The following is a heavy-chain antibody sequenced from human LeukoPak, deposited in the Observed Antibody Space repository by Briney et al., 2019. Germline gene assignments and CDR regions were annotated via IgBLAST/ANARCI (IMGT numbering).Heavy chain of an antibody. D-gene: IGHD1-26*01. V-gene: IGHV4-59*08. CDR1: GDSISGYY. CDR2: IYYNGNT. Sequence: SETLSLTCTVSGDSISGYYWSWIRQPPGKGLEWIGHIYYNGNTNYNASLKGRVAISVDTPKNQFSLKVTSLTAADTAVYYCARPNSGIYPYDAFDIWGQGTMITVS. CDR3: ARPNSGIYPYDAFDI. J-gene: IGHJ3*02.